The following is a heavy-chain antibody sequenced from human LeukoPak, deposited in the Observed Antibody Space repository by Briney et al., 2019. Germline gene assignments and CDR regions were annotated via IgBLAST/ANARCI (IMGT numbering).Heavy chain of an antibody. CDR2: IYYTGST. J-gene: IGHJ5*02. D-gene: IGHD6-13*01. Sequence: SETLSLTCTVSGGSISSYYWSWIRQPPGKGLEWIGFIYYTGSTHYNPSLKSRVTVSVDTSKNQFSLKLSAVTAAATAVYYCARGPQNPQAAAGTGWFDPWGQGTLVTVSS. CDR1: GGSISSYY. CDR3: ARGPQNPQAAAGTGWFDP. V-gene: IGHV4-59*08.